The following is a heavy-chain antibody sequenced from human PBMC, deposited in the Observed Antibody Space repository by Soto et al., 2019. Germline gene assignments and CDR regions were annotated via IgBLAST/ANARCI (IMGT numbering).Heavy chain of an antibody. Sequence: QLQLRESGSGLVKPSQTLSLTCAVSGGSISSDAYSWSWIRQPPGKGLEWIGYIYHGGSTYYNPSLKRRVTMSVDRSKNQFSLRLNSVTAVDTAVYYCARGGYYDRTGYGFDPWGQGTLVTVSS. D-gene: IGHD3-22*01. CDR2: IYHGGST. CDR1: GGSISSDAYS. J-gene: IGHJ5*02. V-gene: IGHV4-30-2*01. CDR3: ARGGYYDRTGYGFDP.